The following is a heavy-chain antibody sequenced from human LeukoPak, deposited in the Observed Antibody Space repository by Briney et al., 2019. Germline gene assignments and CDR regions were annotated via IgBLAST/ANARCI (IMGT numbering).Heavy chain of an antibody. CDR3: ARDSPGSAFDI. Sequence: AGGSLRLSCAASGFTFTTYWMTWVRQAPGKGLEWVANIKPDGTETYYVDSLRGRFTISRDNAKNSLFLQMNSLRAEDTAMYYCARDSPGSAFDIWGQGTMVTVSS. J-gene: IGHJ3*02. D-gene: IGHD2-15*01. V-gene: IGHV3-7*01. CDR2: IKPDGTET. CDR1: GFTFTTYW.